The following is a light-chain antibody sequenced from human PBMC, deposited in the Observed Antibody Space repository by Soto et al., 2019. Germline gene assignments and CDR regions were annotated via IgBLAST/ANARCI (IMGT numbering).Light chain of an antibody. Sequence: EILFSPSPGTLSFSPGERAPPSCRAHQGLTSNFLAWYQQKPGQAPSLLIHGASSRATGIPDRFSGRGSGTDFTLTISRLEPEDFAVYYCQQYGSSPPSSTFGQGTRLEIK. CDR2: GAS. CDR3: QQYGSSPPSST. CDR1: QGLTSNF. V-gene: IGKV3-20*01. J-gene: IGKJ5*01.